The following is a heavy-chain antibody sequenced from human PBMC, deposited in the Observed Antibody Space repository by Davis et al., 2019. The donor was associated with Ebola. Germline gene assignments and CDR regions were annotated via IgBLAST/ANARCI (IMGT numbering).Heavy chain of an antibody. D-gene: IGHD7-27*01. CDR3: ARTLTGLIYYYYYYMDV. V-gene: IGHV4-30-4*01. Sequence: PSETLSLTCTVSGGSISSGDYYWSWIRQPPGKGLEWIGYIYYSGSTYYNPSLKSRVTISVDTSKNQFSLKLSSVTAADTAVYYCARTLTGLIYYYYYYMDVWGKGTTVTVSS. J-gene: IGHJ6*03. CDR1: GGSISSGDYY. CDR2: IYYSGST.